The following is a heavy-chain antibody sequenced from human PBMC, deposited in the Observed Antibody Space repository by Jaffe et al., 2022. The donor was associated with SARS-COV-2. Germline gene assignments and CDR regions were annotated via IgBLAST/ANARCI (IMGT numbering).Heavy chain of an antibody. V-gene: IGHV4-61*02. CDR1: GGSISSGSYY. CDR2: IYTSGST. Sequence: QVQLQESGPGLVKPSQTLSLTCTVSGGSISSGSYYWSWIRQPAGKGLEWIGRIYTSGSTNYNPSLKSRVTISVDTSKNQFSLKLSSVTAADTAVYYCATRRGGYDYDDAFDIWGQGTMVTVSS. CDR3: ATRRGGYDYDDAFDI. D-gene: IGHD5-12*01. J-gene: IGHJ3*02.